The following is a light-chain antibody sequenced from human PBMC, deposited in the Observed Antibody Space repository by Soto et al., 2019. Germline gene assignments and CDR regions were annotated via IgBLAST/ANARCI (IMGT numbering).Light chain of an antibody. CDR3: QQYNNWPRT. V-gene: IGKV3-15*01. J-gene: IGKJ1*01. CDR1: QSVSSN. CDR2: SAS. Sequence: EIVMTQSPATLSVSPGERATLSCRARQSVSSNLAWYHQKPGQAPRLLIYSASTRATGIPARFSGSGSGTEFTLTISSLQSEDFAVYYCQQYNNWPRTFGQGTKVEIK.